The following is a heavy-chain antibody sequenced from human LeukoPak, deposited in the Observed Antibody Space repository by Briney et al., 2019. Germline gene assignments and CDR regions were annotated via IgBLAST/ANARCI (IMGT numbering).Heavy chain of an antibody. D-gene: IGHD1-26*01. Sequence: SVKVSCKASGGTFGSYAISWVRQAPGQGLEWMGGIIPIFGTANYAQKFQGRVTITADESTSTAYMELSSLRSEDTAVYYCAKIVGATKASDAFDIWGQGTMVTVSS. CDR1: GGTFGSYA. V-gene: IGHV1-69*13. CDR2: IIPIFGTA. J-gene: IGHJ3*02. CDR3: AKIVGATKASDAFDI.